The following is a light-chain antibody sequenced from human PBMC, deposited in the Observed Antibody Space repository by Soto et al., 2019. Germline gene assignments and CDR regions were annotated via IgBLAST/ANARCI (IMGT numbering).Light chain of an antibody. J-gene: IGKJ4*01. Sequence: PGERATLSFRASQSVSNTYLAWYQQKPGQAPRLLIYDASSRATGIPDRFSGSGSATDFTLTISSLQSEDFAVYYCQQYNSWPLTFGGGTKVDIK. CDR1: QSVSNTY. CDR2: DAS. CDR3: QQYNSWPLT. V-gene: IGKV3-20*01.